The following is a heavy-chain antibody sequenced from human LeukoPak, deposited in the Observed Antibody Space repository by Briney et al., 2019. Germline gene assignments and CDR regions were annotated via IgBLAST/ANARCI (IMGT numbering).Heavy chain of an antibody. J-gene: IGHJ4*02. Sequence: GRSLRLSCAASGFTFSSYAMHWVRQAPGKGLEWVAVISYDGSNKYYADSVKGRFTISRDNSKNTLYLQMNSLRAEDTAVYYCARDTIAVAGTRLDYWGQGTLVTVSS. CDR3: ARDTIAVAGTRLDY. CDR1: GFTFSSYA. CDR2: ISYDGSNK. V-gene: IGHV3-30*04. D-gene: IGHD6-19*01.